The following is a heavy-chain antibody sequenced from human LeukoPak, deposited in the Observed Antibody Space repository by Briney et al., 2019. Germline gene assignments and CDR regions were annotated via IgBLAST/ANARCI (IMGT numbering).Heavy chain of an antibody. CDR1: GGSISSYY. D-gene: IGHD3-22*01. V-gene: IGHV4-59*01. J-gene: IGHJ4*02. Sequence: SETLSLTCTVSGGSISSYYWSWIRQPPGKGLEWIGYIYYSGSTNYNPSLKSRVTISVGTSKNQFSLKLSSVTAADTAVYYCARDGGFTYYDSSGFDYWGQGTLVTVSS. CDR3: ARDGGFTYYDSSGFDY. CDR2: IYYSGST.